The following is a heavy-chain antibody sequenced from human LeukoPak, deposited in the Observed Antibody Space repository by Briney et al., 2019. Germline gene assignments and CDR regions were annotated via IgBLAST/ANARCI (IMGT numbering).Heavy chain of an antibody. V-gene: IGHV3-7*03. Sequence: GGSLRLSCAVSGLSFSTSWMNWARQAPGKGLEWVASINHNGNVNYYVDSVKGRFTISRDNAKNSLYLQMSNLRAEDTAVYFCARGGGLDVWGQGATVTVSS. CDR2: INHNGNVN. D-gene: IGHD3-16*01. CDR1: GLSFSTSW. J-gene: IGHJ6*02. CDR3: ARGGGLDV.